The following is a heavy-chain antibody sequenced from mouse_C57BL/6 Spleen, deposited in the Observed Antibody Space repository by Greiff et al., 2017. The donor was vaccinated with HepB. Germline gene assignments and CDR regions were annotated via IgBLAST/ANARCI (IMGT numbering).Heavy chain of an antibody. CDR3: TTWGYYTDFDV. CDR1: GFNIKDYY. CDR2: IDPEDGDT. J-gene: IGHJ1*03. V-gene: IGHV14-1*01. D-gene: IGHD2-12*01. Sequence: EVQLQQSGAELVRPGASVKLSCTASGFNIKDYYMHWVKQRPEQGLEWIGRIDPEDGDTEYAPKFKGKATMTADTSSNSAYLQLSSLTSEDTSVYYCTTWGYYTDFDVWGTGTTVTVSS.